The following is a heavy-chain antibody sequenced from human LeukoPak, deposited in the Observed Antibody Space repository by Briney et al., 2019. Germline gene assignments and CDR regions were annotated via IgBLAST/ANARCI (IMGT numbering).Heavy chain of an antibody. CDR1: GFTFSNAW. J-gene: IGHJ5*02. CDR3: ARRDCDSIKCRGSNWFDP. V-gene: IGHV3-48*01. Sequence: GGSLRLSCAASGFTFSNAWMNWVRQAPGKGLEWVSYISNSGTTIYYADSVKGRFTISRDNAKNSLYLQMNSLRAEDTAVYYCARRDCDSIKCRGSNWFDPWGQGTLVSVSS. CDR2: ISNSGTTI. D-gene: IGHD3-22*01.